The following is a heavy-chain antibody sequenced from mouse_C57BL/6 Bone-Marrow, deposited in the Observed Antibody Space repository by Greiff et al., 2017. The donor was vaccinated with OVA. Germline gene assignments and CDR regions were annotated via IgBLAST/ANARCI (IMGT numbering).Heavy chain of an antibody. V-gene: IGHV6-3*01. CDR3: TGDGYDYAMDY. Sequence: EVKLEESGGGLVQPGGSMKLSCVASGFTFSNYWMNWVRQSPEKGLEWVAQIRLKSDNYATHYAESVKGRFTISRDDSKSSVYLQMNNLRAEDTGIYYRTGDGYDYAMDYWGQGTSVTVSS. J-gene: IGHJ4*01. D-gene: IGHD2-2*01. CDR1: GFTFSNYW. CDR2: IRLKSDNYAT.